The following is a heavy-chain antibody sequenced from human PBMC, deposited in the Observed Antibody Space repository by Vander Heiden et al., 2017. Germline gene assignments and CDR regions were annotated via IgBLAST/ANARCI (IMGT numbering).Heavy chain of an antibody. J-gene: IGHJ5*02. CDR3: ARGGYGGNLGFDP. V-gene: IGHV4-31*03. CDR2: IYYSGST. D-gene: IGHD2-21*02. Sequence: QLQLQESGPGLVKPSQTLSLTCTVSGGSISSGGYYWSWIRQHPGKGLEWIGYIYYSGSTYYNPSLKSRVTISVDTSKNQFSLKLSSVTAADTAVYYCARGGYGGNLGFDPWGQGTLVTVSS. CDR1: GGSISSGGYY.